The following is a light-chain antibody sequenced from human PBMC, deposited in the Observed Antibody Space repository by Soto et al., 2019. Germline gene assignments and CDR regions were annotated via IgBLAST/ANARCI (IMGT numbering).Light chain of an antibody. CDR2: RNN. V-gene: IGLV1-47*01. J-gene: IGLJ2*01. CDR3: AAWDDSLSSVV. Sequence: QSVLTQPPSASGTPGQRVTISCSGSSSNIGSNYVYWYQQLPGTAPKLLIYRNNQRPSGVPDRFSGSKSGTSASLAISGLLSEDDADYYCAAWDDSLSSVVFGGGTKVTVL. CDR1: SSNIGSNY.